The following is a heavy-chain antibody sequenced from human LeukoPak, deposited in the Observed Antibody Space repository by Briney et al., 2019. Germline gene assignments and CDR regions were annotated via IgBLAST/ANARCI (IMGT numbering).Heavy chain of an antibody. Sequence: PGGSLRLSCAASGFTFSSYSMNWVRQAPGKGLEWVLSISSSSSYIYYADSVKGRFTISRDNAKNSLYLQMNSLRAEDTAVYYCARVKIRESYMDVWGKGTTVTVSS. CDR3: ARVKIRESYMDV. CDR2: ISSSSSYI. J-gene: IGHJ6*03. CDR1: GFTFSSYS. V-gene: IGHV3-21*01.